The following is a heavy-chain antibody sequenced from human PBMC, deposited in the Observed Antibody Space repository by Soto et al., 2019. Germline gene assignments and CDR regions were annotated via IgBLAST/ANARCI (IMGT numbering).Heavy chain of an antibody. V-gene: IGHV2-5*02. CDR3: VQSRCGGDCLQIYSSHSHYGLDV. CDR2: LYWDDDK. CDR1: GLSLRTTGVG. Sequence: QITLKESGPTLVKPTQTLTLTCTFSGLSLRTTGVGVGWVRQPPGKALEWLALLYWDDDKRYSPSLKSRLTITTDTSEKQVVLTMTNMDTVYTATYYCVQSRCGGDCLQIYSSHSHYGLDVWGQGTTVTVSS. D-gene: IGHD2-21*02. J-gene: IGHJ6*02.